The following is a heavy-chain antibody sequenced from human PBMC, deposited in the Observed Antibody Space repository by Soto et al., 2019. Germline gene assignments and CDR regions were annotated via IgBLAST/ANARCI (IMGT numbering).Heavy chain of an antibody. D-gene: IGHD1-26*01. CDR2: IKQDGSEK. J-gene: IGHJ4*02. CDR1: GFTFSSYW. CDR3: ARTHRLDGSYYFDY. V-gene: IGHV3-7*03. Sequence: GGSLRLSCAASGFTFSSYWMSWVRQAPGKGLEWVANIKQDGSEKYYVDSVKGRFTISRDNAKNSLYLQMNSLSAEDTAVYYCARTHRLDGSYYFDYWGQGTLVTVSS.